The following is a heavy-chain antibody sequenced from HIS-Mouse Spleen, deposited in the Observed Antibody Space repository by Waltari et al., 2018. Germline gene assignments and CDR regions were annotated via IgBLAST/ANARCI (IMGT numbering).Heavy chain of an antibody. J-gene: IGHJ4*02. CDR2: IDWDDDK. CDR1: GFSLSTSGMC. D-gene: IGHD6-19*01. Sequence: QVTLRESGPALVKPTQTLTLTCTFPGFSLSTSGMCGSWIRQPPGKALEWLARIDWDDDKYYSTSLKTRLTISKDTSKNQVVLTMTNMDPVDTATYYCARIAEGYSSGWYAFDYWGQGTLVTVSS. V-gene: IGHV2-70*15. CDR3: ARIAEGYSSGWYAFDY.